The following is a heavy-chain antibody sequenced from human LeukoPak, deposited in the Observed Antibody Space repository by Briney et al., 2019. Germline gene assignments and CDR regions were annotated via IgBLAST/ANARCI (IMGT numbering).Heavy chain of an antibody. CDR1: GFTVSSNS. CDR3: ARRAGAYSHPYDY. V-gene: IGHV3-53*01. Sequence: GRSLRLSCTVSGFTVSSNSMSWVRQAPGEGLGWVSFIYSDNTHYSDSVKGRFTISRDNSKNTLYLQMNSLRGEDTAVYYCARRAGAYSHPYDYWGQGILVTVSS. D-gene: IGHD4/OR15-4a*01. CDR2: IYSDNT. J-gene: IGHJ4*02.